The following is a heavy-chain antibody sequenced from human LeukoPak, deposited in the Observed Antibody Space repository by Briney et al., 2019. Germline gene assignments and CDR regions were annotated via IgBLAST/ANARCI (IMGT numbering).Heavy chain of an antibody. V-gene: IGHV3-30-3*01. CDR2: ISYDGSNK. Sequence: GGSLRLSCAASGFTFSSYAMHWVRQAPGKGLEWVAVISYDGSNKYYADSVKGRFTISRDNAKNSLYLQMNSLRAEDTAVYYCARDIGYYYYDSSGYDYWGQGTLVTVSS. CDR3: ARDIGYYYYDSSGYDY. D-gene: IGHD3-22*01. CDR1: GFTFSSYA. J-gene: IGHJ4*02.